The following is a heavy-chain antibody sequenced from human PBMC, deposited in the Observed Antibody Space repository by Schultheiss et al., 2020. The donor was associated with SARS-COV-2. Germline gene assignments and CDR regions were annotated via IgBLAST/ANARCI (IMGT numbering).Heavy chain of an antibody. V-gene: IGHV6-1*01. J-gene: IGHJ6*02. CDR1: GDSVSSNSAA. D-gene: IGHD2-15*01. CDR2: TYYRSKWYN. CDR3: ARDARGYCSGGSCYSGYYYYGMDV. Sequence: SQTLSLTCAISGDSVSSNSAAWNWIRQSPSRGLEWLGRTYYRSKWYNDYAVSVKSRITINPDTSKNQFSLQLNSVTPEDTAVYYCARDARGYCSGGSCYSGYYYYGMDVWGQGTTVTVSS.